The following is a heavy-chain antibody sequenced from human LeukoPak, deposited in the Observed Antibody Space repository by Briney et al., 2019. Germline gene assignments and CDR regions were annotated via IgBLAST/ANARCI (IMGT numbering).Heavy chain of an antibody. D-gene: IGHD3-10*01. CDR2: ICGSGGRT. CDR1: GFTFSSYA. Sequence: GGSLRLSCAASGFTFSSYAMSWVRQAPGKGLEGVSAICGSGGRTYYAGSVKGGFTISRENSKKTLYLQMNRLRAEDTAVYYGATLRLLLWFGDFFYDDWGQGTLVTVSS. V-gene: IGHV3-23*01. CDR3: ATLRLLLWFGDFFYDD. J-gene: IGHJ4*02.